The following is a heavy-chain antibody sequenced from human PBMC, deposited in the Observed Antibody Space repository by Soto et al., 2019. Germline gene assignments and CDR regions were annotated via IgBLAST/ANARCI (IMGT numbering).Heavy chain of an antibody. V-gene: IGHV3-9*01. CDR2: ISWNSGSI. D-gene: IGHD4-17*01. CDR1: GFTFDDYA. Sequence: EVQLVESGGGLVQPGRSLRLSCAASGFTFDDYAMHWVRQAPGKGLEWVSGISWNSGSIGYADSVKGRFTISRDNAKNSLYLQMNSLRAEDTALYYCAKDRATVAYYYYGMDVWGQGTTVTVSS. J-gene: IGHJ6*02. CDR3: AKDRATVAYYYYGMDV.